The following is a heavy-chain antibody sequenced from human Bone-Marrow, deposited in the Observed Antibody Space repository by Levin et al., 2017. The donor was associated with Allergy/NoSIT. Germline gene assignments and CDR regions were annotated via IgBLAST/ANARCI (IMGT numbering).Heavy chain of an antibody. Sequence: KPSETLSLTCTVSGGSISSTDHLWGWIRQTPGKGLEWIGNIYYTGTTYSNPSLRSRITIAVDTSKNQFSLKVTSVTAADAAVYYCARAVLLWFGNLYYFDQWGQGTLVTVSS. CDR3: ARAVLLWFGNLYYFDQ. V-gene: IGHV4-39*01. J-gene: IGHJ4*02. D-gene: IGHD3-10*01. CDR1: GGSISSTDHL. CDR2: IYYTGTT.